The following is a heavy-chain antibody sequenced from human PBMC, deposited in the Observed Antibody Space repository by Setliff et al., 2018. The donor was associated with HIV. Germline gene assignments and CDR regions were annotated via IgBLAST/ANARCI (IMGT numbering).Heavy chain of an antibody. J-gene: IGHJ4*02. Sequence: GASVKVSCKASGYTFTGYYMHWVRQAPGQGLEWMGWINPNSGGTNYARKFQGRVTMTRDTSITTAYMELSSLRSDDTAVYYCATALTGNWNYEPHFDYWGQGTLVTVSS. CDR3: ATALTGNWNYEPHFDY. V-gene: IGHV1-2*02. D-gene: IGHD1-7*01. CDR1: GYTFTGYY. CDR2: INPNSGGT.